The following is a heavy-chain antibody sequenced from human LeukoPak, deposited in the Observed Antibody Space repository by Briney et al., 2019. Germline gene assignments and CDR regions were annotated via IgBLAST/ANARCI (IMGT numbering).Heavy chain of an antibody. V-gene: IGHV1-18*01. CDR1: GYTFTSYG. Sequence: ASMKVSCKASGYTFTSYGISWVRQAPGQGLEWMGWISAYNGNTNYAQKPQGRVTMTTDTSTSTAYMELRSLRSDDTAVYYCARDQVQLERRGLRRYGWFDPWGQGTLVTVSS. J-gene: IGHJ5*02. CDR3: ARDQVQLERRGLRRYGWFDP. CDR2: ISAYNGNT. D-gene: IGHD1-1*01.